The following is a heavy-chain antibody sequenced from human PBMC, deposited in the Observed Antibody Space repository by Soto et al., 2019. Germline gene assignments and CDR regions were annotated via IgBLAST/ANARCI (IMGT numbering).Heavy chain of an antibody. CDR1: GYSFTSYW. V-gene: IGHV5-51*01. CDR2: IYPGDSDT. CDR3: ARTRGNYFDY. J-gene: IGHJ4*02. Sequence: GESLKISCQGSGYSFTSYWIGWVRQMPGKGLEWMGIIYPGDSDTIYTPSFQGQVPMSVQTSQKQFSLKLSSVTAADTAVYYCARTRGNYFDYWGQGTLVTVSS.